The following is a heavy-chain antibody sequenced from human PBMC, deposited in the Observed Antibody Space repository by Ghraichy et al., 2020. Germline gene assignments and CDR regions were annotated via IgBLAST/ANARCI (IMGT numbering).Heavy chain of an antibody. CDR1: GGTFSSYA. CDR2: IIPILGIA. CDR3: ASDVAAAGHYYYYGMYV. Sequence: SVKVSFKASGGTFSSYAISWVRQAPGQGLEWMGRIIPILGIANYAQKFQGRVTITADKSTSTAYMELSSLRSEDTAVYYCASDVAAAGHYYYYGMYVWGKGPTVTAPS. V-gene: IGHV1-69*04. J-gene: IGHJ6*04. D-gene: IGHD6-25*01.